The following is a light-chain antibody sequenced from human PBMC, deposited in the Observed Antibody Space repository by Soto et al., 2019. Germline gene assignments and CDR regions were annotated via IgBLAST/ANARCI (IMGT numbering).Light chain of an antibody. CDR3: CSYKGSSPS. CDR1: SSDVGSYNL. J-gene: IGLJ3*02. V-gene: IGLV2-23*01. CDR2: EGN. Sequence: QSALTQPASGSGSPGQSITMSGDGASSDVGSYNLVSWYQQYPGKAPKLIIYEGNKRPSGVSNRFSGSGSGNTASLTISGLQADDAADYYCCSYKGSSPSFGGGTKVTVL.